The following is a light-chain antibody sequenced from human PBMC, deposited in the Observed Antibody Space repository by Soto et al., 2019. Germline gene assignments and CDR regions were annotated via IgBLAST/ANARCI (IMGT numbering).Light chain of an antibody. V-gene: IGKV3-20*01. Sequence: EIVLTQSPGTLSLSPGERATLSCRASQSVSGSYIVWYQQKPGQAPRLLIYGGSSRATGIPDRFSGSGSGTDFTLTISRLEPEDFAVYYCQQYNNWPWTFGQGTKVEIK. J-gene: IGKJ1*01. CDR3: QQYNNWPWT. CDR2: GGS. CDR1: QSVSGSY.